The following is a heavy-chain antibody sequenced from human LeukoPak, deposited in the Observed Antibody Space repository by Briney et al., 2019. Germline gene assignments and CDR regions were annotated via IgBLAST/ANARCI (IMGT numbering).Heavy chain of an antibody. CDR3: ARYGDLVVYAFDI. CDR1: GYSFTSYW. D-gene: IGHD3-22*01. CDR2: ILPGDSDI. Sequence: VESLKISCKGSGYSFTSYWVGWVRQMLGKGLEWMGIILPGDSDIRYSPSFQGHVTISVDKSISTAYLQWSSLKASDTAMYYCARYGDLVVYAFDIWGQGTMVTVSS. J-gene: IGHJ3*02. V-gene: IGHV5-51*01.